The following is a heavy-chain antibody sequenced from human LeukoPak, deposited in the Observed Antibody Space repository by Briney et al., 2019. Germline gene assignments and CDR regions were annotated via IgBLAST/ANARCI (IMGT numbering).Heavy chain of an antibody. CDR2: SNPNSGGT. D-gene: IGHD3-10*01. Sequence: ASVKVSCKASGYTFTVYYMHWVRQAPGQGLEWMRWSNPNSGGTNYAQKFQGRVTMTRDTSISTAYMELSRLRSDDTAVYYCARNRGLLWFGELLYYFDYWGQGTLVTVSS. V-gene: IGHV1-2*02. J-gene: IGHJ4*02. CDR1: GYTFTVYY. CDR3: ARNRGLLWFGELLYYFDY.